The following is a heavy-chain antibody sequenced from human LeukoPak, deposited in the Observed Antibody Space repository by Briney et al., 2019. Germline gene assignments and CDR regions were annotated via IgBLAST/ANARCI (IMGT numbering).Heavy chain of an antibody. Sequence: PSETLSLTCAICGGSFSVYYWSWIRQPPGKGLEWIGEINHSGSTNYNPSLKSRVTISVDTSKNQFSLKLSSVTAADTAVYYCARRSFAVGTYYFDYWGQGTLVTVSS. CDR2: INHSGST. CDR3: ARRSFAVGTYYFDY. CDR1: GGSFSVYY. D-gene: IGHD1-26*01. V-gene: IGHV4-34*01. J-gene: IGHJ4*02.